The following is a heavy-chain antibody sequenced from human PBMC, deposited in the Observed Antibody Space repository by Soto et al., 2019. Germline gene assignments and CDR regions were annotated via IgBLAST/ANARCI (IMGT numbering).Heavy chain of an antibody. V-gene: IGHV4-39*01. CDR1: GFSITGNGEG. CDR2: IYYSGST. D-gene: IGHD3-10*01. J-gene: IGHJ5*02. Sequence: SGPTLVNPTQTLTLTCTFSGFSITGNGEGVGWIRQPPGKGLEWIGSIYYSGSTYYNPSLKSRVTISVGTSKNQFSLKLSSVTAADTAVYYCARIYGSGNYSKNPNWFDPWGQGTLVTVSS. CDR3: ARIYGSGNYSKNPNWFDP.